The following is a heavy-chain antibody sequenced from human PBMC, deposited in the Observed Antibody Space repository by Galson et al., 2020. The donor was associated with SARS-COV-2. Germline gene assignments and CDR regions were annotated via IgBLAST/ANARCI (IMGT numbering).Heavy chain of an antibody. CDR3: ATAPDRVY. CDR2: ISASGDRT. J-gene: IGHJ4*02. V-gene: IGHV3-23*01. Sequence: GESLKISCAASGLTFNRHTLTWVRQAPGKGLEWVSSISASGDRTYYADSVKGRFTISRDNSRTPLFLQMNSLRVEDTAIYYCATAPDRVYWGQGTPVTVSS. CDR1: GLTFNRHT.